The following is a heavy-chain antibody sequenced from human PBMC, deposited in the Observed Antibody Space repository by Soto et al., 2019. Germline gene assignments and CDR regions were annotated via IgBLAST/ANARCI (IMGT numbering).Heavy chain of an antibody. D-gene: IGHD1-1*01. Sequence: GGSLRLSCGASGFTFSSYAMSWVRQAPGKGLEWVSAISGSGGDTYYADSVKGRFTISRDNSKNTLYLQVNSLRAEDTAVYYCAKFTKMQNDPRDYFYYWGQGTLVTVSS. CDR1: GFTFSSYA. CDR3: AKFTKMQNDPRDYFYY. V-gene: IGHV3-23*01. CDR2: ISGSGGDT. J-gene: IGHJ4*02.